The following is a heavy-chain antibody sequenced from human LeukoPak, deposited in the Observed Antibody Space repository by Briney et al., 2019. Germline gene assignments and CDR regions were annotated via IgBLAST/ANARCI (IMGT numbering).Heavy chain of an antibody. J-gene: IGHJ4*02. CDR1: GYTFTGHY. D-gene: IGHD3-22*01. Sequence: ASVKVSCKASGYTFTGHYMHWVRQAPGQGLEWMGRINPNSGVTNYAQKFQGRVTMTRDTSITTAYMELSSLRSDDTAVYHCARGGPNYQDTSGYYHPCDYWGQGTLVTVSS. CDR3: ARGGPNYQDTSGYYHPCDY. V-gene: IGHV1-2*06. CDR2: INPNSGVT.